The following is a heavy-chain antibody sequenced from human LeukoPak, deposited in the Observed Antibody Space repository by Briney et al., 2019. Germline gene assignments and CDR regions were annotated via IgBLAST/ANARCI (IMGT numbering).Heavy chain of an antibody. V-gene: IGHV4-31*03. CDR1: GGSISSGGYY. CDR3: AREGSSWYGVRTFDY. CDR2: IYYSGST. Sequence: SQTLSLTCTVSGGSISSGGYYWSWIRQHPGRGLEWIGYIYYSGSTYYNPSLKSRVTISVDTSKNQFSLKLSSVTAADTAVYYCAREGSSWYGVRTFDYWGQGTLVTVSS. D-gene: IGHD6-13*01. J-gene: IGHJ4*02.